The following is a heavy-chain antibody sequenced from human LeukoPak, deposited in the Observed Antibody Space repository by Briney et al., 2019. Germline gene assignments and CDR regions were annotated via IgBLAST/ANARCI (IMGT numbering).Heavy chain of an antibody. D-gene: IGHD3-16*01. V-gene: IGHV3-21*01. Sequence: GGSLRLSCAASGFTFSSYSMNWVRQAPGKGLEWVSSISSSSSYIYYADSVKGGFTISRDNAKNSLYLQMNSLRAEDTAVYYCARDAPAGFGYFDYWGQGTLVTVSS. CDR3: ARDAPAGFGYFDY. CDR1: GFTFSSYS. J-gene: IGHJ4*02. CDR2: ISSSSSYI.